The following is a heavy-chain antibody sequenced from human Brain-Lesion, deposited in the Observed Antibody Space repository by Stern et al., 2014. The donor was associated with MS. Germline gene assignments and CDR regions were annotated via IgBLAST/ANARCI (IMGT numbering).Heavy chain of an antibody. CDR1: GGSISSSSYY. D-gene: IGHD3-10*01. J-gene: IGHJ4*02. V-gene: IGHV4-39*02. CDR3: AKLWLGELPESPFDY. Sequence: QVQLVESGPGLVKPSETLSLTCTVSGGSISSSSYYWGWIRQPPGKGLGWIGGIYYRGGTYYNPSLKSRVTISMDTSKNHFSLRLSSGTAADTAVYFCAKLWLGELPESPFDYWGQGTLVTVSS. CDR2: IYYRGGT.